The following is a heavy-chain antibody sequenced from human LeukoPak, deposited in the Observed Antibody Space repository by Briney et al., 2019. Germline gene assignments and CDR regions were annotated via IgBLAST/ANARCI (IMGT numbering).Heavy chain of an antibody. V-gene: IGHV1-69*04. Sequence: GSSVKLSCKASGCTFSSYAISWVRQAPGQGLEWMGRIIPILGIANYAQKFQGRVTITADKSTSTAYMELSSLRSEDTAVYYCARAPGIAAAEYDYWGQGTLVTVSS. D-gene: IGHD6-13*01. CDR2: IIPILGIA. J-gene: IGHJ4*02. CDR1: GCTFSSYA. CDR3: ARAPGIAAAEYDY.